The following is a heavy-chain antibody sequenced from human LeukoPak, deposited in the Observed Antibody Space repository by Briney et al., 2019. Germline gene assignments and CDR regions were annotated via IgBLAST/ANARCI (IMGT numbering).Heavy chain of an antibody. V-gene: IGHV1-8*01. Sequence: ASVRVSCKASGYTFTSYDINWVRQATGQGLEWMGWMNPNSGNTGYAQKFQGRVTMTRNTSISTAYMELSSLRSEDTAVYYSASQGVPSYYYYGMDVWGQGTTVTVSS. D-gene: IGHD2-2*01. CDR2: MNPNSGNT. CDR1: GYTFTSYD. CDR3: ASQGVPSYYYYGMDV. J-gene: IGHJ6*02.